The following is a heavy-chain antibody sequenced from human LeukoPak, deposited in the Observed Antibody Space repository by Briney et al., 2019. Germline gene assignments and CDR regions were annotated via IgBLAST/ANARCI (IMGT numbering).Heavy chain of an antibody. CDR2: INHSGST. J-gene: IGHJ2*01. V-gene: IGHV4-34*01. CDR1: GGSFSGYY. CDR3: ARLNSGSGWYFDL. D-gene: IGHD3-10*01. Sequence: PSETLSLTCAVYGGSFSGYYWSWIRQTPGKGLEWIGEINHSGSTNYNPSLKSRVTISVDTSKNQFSLKLSSVTAADTAVYYCARLNSGSGWYFDLWGRGTLVTVSS.